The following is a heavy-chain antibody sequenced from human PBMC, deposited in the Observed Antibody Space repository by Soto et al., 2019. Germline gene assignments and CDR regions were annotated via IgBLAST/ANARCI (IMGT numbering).Heavy chain of an antibody. CDR2: IKQDGSEK. D-gene: IGHD6-13*01. Sequence: EVQLVESGGGLVQPGGSLRLSCAASGFTFSSYGMSWVRQAPGKGLEWVANIKQDGSEKYYVDSVKGRFTISRDNAKNSLYLQMNSLRAEDTAVYYCARAAAGDDAFDIWGQGTMVTVSS. J-gene: IGHJ3*02. V-gene: IGHV3-7*03. CDR3: ARAAAGDDAFDI. CDR1: GFTFSSYG.